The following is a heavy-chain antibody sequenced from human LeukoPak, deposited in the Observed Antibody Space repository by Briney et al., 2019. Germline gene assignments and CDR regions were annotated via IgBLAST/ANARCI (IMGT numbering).Heavy chain of an antibody. V-gene: IGHV3-15*01. Sequence: GGSLRLSWAASGFTFSNAWMSWVRQAPGKGLEWVGRIKSKTDGGTTDYAAPVKGRFTISRDDSKNTLYLQMNGLKTEDTAVCYCTTDHGHVIVVARSDYWGQGTLVTVSS. CDR2: IKSKTDGGTT. CDR3: TTDHGHVIVVARSDY. D-gene: IGHD3-22*01. J-gene: IGHJ4*02. CDR1: GFTFSNAW.